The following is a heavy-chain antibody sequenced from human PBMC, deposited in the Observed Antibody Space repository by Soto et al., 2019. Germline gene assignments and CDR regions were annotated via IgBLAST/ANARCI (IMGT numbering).Heavy chain of an antibody. CDR1: GFTFDYYA. CDR3: EKGTEAWRPYGMDV. J-gene: IGHJ6*02. Sequence: PGGSLRLSFAASGFTFDYYAMHWVRQAPGKGLEWVSGISWNSGSIGYADSVEGRFTISRDNAKNSLYLQMNSLRAEDTALYYCEKGTEAWRPYGMDVWGQGTTVTVSS. CDR2: ISWNSGSI. V-gene: IGHV3-9*01. D-gene: IGHD3-3*01.